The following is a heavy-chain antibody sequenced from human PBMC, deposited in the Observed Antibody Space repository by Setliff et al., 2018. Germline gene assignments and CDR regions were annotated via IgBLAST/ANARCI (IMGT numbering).Heavy chain of an antibody. D-gene: IGHD3-3*01. CDR2: INHSGST. J-gene: IGHJ4*02. V-gene: IGHV4-34*01. CDR3: ARGRSNFWGYYRTPPDY. CDR1: GGSFSGYY. Sequence: SETLSLTCAVYGGSFSGYYWSWIRQPPGKGLEWIGEINHSGSTNYNPSLKSRVTISVDTSKNQFSLKLSSVTAADTAVYYCARGRSNFWGYYRTPPDYWGQGTLVTVSS.